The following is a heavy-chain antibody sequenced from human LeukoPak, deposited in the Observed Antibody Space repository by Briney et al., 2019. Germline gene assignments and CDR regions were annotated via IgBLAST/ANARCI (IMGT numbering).Heavy chain of an antibody. V-gene: IGHV3-21*06. CDR2: ITSGSDFI. D-gene: IGHD1-26*01. CDR3: ARGASGSGDH. Sequence: GGSLRLSCAASGFIFNSRAMHWVRQAPGKGLEWVASITSGSDFIHYADSVKGRFTVSRDNAKNSLYLQMDSLRGEDMGVYYCARGASGSGDHWGQGTLVIVSS. J-gene: IGHJ4*02. CDR1: GFIFNSRA.